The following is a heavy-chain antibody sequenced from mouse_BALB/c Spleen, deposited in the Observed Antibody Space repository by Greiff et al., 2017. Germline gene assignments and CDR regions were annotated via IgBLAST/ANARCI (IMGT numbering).Heavy chain of an antibody. D-gene: IGHD2-4*01. CDR3: ARSRGYDYDGFAY. J-gene: IGHJ3*01. V-gene: IGHV14-1*02. CDR2: IDPENGNT. CDR1: GFNIKDYY. Sequence: VQLQQSGAELVRPGALVKLSCKASGFNIKDYYMHWVKQRPEQGLEWIGWIDPENGNTIYDPKFQGKASITADTSSNTAYLQLSSLTSEDTAVYYCARSRGYDYDGFAYWGQGTLVTVSA.